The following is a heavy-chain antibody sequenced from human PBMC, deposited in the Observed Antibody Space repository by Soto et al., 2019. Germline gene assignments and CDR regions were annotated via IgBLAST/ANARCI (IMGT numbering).Heavy chain of an antibody. CDR3: AGMPYTSGLRFDP. J-gene: IGHJ5*02. D-gene: IGHD6-19*01. V-gene: IGHV4-30-2*01. CDR1: GDSYSISTYS. CDR2: IYQSGVT. Sequence: SETLSLTCNMSGDSYSISTYSWSWIRQPPGKALQWIGFIYQSGVTSYNPSLASRVSISLDRSNNQCSLKLKSVTAADTAVYFCAGMPYTSGLRFDPWGPGTMVAVSS.